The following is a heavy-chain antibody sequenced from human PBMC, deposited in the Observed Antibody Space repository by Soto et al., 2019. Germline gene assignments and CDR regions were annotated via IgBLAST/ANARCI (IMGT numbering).Heavy chain of an antibody. Sequence: LSLPCTVSDGSISSGSYYWRWIRHPPGKGLEWIGYIYYSWSTNYNPSLKSRVPISVDTPKNRCSLKLSPVPAADTAVFYCGSPRPGPRGGGMDVWGQGNTVTVS. V-gene: IGHV4-61*01. CDR2: IYYSWST. D-gene: IGHD3-10*01. CDR3: GSPRPGPRGGGMDV. J-gene: IGHJ6*02. CDR1: DGSISSGSYY.